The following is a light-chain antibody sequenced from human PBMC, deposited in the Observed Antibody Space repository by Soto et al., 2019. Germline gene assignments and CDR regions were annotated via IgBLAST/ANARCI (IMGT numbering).Light chain of an antibody. CDR2: AAS. J-gene: IGKJ2*01. CDR1: QSISSY. V-gene: IGKV1-39*01. Sequence: DIQMTQSPSSLSASVGDRVTITCRASQSISSYLTWYQQKPGKAPKLLLYAASSLQSGVPSRFSGSGSGTDFTLTISRLQPEDFATYYCQQSYSTPPYTFGQGTKLEIK. CDR3: QQSYSTPPYT.